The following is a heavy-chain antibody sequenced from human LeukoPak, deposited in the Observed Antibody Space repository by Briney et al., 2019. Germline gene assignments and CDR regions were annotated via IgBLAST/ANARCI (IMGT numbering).Heavy chain of an antibody. Sequence: GGSLRLSCAASGFTFSSYSMNWVRQAPGKGLEWVSSISSSSSYIYYADSVKGRFTISRDNAKNSLYLQMNSLRAEDTAVYYCARDGFGYCSSTSCYGENDALDIWGQGTMVTVSS. CDR3: ARDGFGYCSSTSCYGENDALDI. V-gene: IGHV3-21*04. D-gene: IGHD2-2*01. CDR2: ISSSSSYI. CDR1: GFTFSSYS. J-gene: IGHJ3*02.